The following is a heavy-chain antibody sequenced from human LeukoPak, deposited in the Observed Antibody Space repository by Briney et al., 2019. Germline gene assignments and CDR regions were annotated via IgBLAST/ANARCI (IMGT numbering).Heavy chain of an antibody. D-gene: IGHD5-18*01. Sequence: PSETLSLTCTVSGGSISSGGYYWSWIRQHPGKGLEWIGYIYYSGSTYYNPSLKSRVTISVDTSKNQFSLKLSSVTAADTAVYYCARGVVDTAMGDYYYYGMDVWGQGTTVTVSS. J-gene: IGHJ6*02. CDR1: GGSISSGGYY. CDR3: ARGVVDTAMGDYYYYGMDV. CDR2: IYYSGST. V-gene: IGHV4-31*03.